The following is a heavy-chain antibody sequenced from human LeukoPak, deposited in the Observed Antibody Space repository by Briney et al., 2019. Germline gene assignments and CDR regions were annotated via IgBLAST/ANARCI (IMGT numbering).Heavy chain of an antibody. D-gene: IGHD6-19*01. J-gene: IGHJ4*02. CDR2: ISTYNSYT. CDR1: GYTFTSYG. V-gene: IGHV1-18*01. Sequence: ASVKVSCKASGYTFTSYGISWVRQAPGQGLEWMGWISTYNSYTNYAQKLQGRVTMTTDTSTSTAYMEVRSLRSDDTAVYYCARDASGRYYLDFWGQGTLVTVSS. CDR3: ARDASGRYYLDF.